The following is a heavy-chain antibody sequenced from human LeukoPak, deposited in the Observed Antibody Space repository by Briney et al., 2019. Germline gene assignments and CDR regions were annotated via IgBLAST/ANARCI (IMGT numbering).Heavy chain of an antibody. J-gene: IGHJ4*02. CDR3: AKGRTAVAGTLSDC. D-gene: IGHD6-19*01. V-gene: IGHV3-9*01. Sequence: GRSLRLSCAASGFTFDDYAMHWVRQAPGKGLEWVSGISWNSGSIGYADSVKGRFTISRDNAKNSLYLQMNSLRAEDTALYYCAKGRTAVAGTLSDCWGQGTLVTVSS. CDR2: ISWNSGSI. CDR1: GFTFDDYA.